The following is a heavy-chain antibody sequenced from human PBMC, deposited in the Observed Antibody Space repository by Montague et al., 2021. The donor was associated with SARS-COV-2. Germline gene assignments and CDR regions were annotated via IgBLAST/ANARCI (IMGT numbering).Heavy chain of an antibody. Sequence: SLRLSCAASGFSFNANWMHWVRQAPGKGLEWVAFISYDGSNKYYADSVKGRFTISRDNSKNTLYLQMNSLRAEDTAVYYCARETLMYGTSGWSLDDWGQGTLVTVSS. CDR3: ARETLMYGTSGWSLDD. V-gene: IGHV3-30*03. J-gene: IGHJ4*02. CDR1: GFSFNANW. D-gene: IGHD6-19*01. CDR2: ISYDGSNK.